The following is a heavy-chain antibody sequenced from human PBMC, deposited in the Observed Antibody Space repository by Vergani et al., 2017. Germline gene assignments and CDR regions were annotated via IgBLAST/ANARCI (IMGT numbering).Heavy chain of an antibody. V-gene: IGHV1-69*13. CDR3: SNCGGDCYFYHVVDV. CDR2: IIPNFDTT. CDR1: GATFSSQA. D-gene: IGHD2-21*02. Sequence: QIQLLQSGAEVKKPGSSVKVSCKLSGATFSSQAFSWVRQAPGQGLEWIGRIIPNFDTTMYAQRFQGRVTITADEVASISYMELSRLTSEDTAVYYCSNCGGDCYFYHVVDVWGQGPSVTVS. J-gene: IGHJ6*02.